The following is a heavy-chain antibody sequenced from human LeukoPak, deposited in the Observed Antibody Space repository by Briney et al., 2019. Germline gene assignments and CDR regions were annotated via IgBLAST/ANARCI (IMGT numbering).Heavy chain of an antibody. CDR2: IWYDGSNK. D-gene: IGHD1-7*01. J-gene: IGHJ6*02. V-gene: IGHV3-33*01. Sequence: GGSLRLSCAASGFTFSSYGMHWVRQAPGKGLEWVAVIWYDGSNKYYADSVKGRFTISRDNSKNTLYLQMNSLRAEDTAVYYCARVQVTETTGYYYYGMDVWGQGTTVTVSS. CDR1: GFTFSSYG. CDR3: ARVQVTETTGYYYYGMDV.